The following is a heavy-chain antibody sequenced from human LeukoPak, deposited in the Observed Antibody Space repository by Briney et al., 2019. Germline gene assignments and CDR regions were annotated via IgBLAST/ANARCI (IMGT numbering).Heavy chain of an antibody. CDR1: GGTLNNYN. D-gene: IGHD3-9*01. J-gene: IGHJ4*03. Sequence: AVKVSCKASGGTLNNYNIMWVRQAPGQGLEWMGRIVPMLGVTNYAQKFQDRVKITADKFTNTAYIELSSLRSEDTAVYYGARNILTGYYDYWGQGTLFTVSS. V-gene: IGHV1-69*02. CDR3: ARNILTGYYDY. CDR2: IVPMLGVT.